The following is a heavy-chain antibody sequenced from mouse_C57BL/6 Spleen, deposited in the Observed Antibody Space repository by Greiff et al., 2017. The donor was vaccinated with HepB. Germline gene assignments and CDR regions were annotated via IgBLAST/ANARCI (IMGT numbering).Heavy chain of an antibody. V-gene: IGHV3-6*01. CDR1: GYSITSGYY. Sequence: VQVVESGPGLVKPSQSLSLTCSVTGYSITSGYYWNWIRQFPGNKLEWMGYISYDGSNNYNPSLKNRISITRDTSKNQFFLKLNSVTTEDTATYYCARVPSYDYDATGLDYWGQGTTLTVSS. CDR3: ARVPSYDYDATGLDY. D-gene: IGHD2-4*01. CDR2: ISYDGSN. J-gene: IGHJ2*01.